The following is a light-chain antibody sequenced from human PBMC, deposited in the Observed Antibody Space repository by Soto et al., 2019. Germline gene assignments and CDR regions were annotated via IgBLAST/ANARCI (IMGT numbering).Light chain of an antibody. J-gene: IGKJ2*01. Sequence: EIVLTQSPATLSLSPGERATISCRASQSVSRHLAWYQQRPGKAPRLLIYDIHYRDSVIPGRFSGSGSGTDFTLPISSLEPEDSAVYYCHQRSSRPRNTFGQGTKLEIK. CDR3: HQRSSRPRNT. CDR2: DIH. V-gene: IGKV3-11*01. CDR1: QSVSRH.